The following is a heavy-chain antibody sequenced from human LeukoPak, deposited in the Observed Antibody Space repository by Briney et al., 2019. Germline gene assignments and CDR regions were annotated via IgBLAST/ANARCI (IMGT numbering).Heavy chain of an antibody. J-gene: IGHJ6*03. V-gene: IGHV3-33*01. D-gene: IGHD4-17*01. CDR1: GFTFSSYG. Sequence: GGSLRLSCAASGFTFSSYGMHWVRQAPGKGLEWVAVIRYDGSNKYYADSVKGRFTISRDNSKNTLYLQMNSLRAEDTAVYYCARDTPLLYGDYVTGYMDVWGKGTTVTVSS. CDR3: ARDTPLLYGDYVTGYMDV. CDR2: IRYDGSNK.